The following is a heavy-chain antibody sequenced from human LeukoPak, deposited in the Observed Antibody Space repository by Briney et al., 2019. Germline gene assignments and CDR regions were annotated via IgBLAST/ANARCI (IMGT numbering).Heavy chain of an antibody. CDR1: GYTFTSYY. Sequence: ASVKVSCKASGYTFTSYYMHWVRQAPGQGLEWMGIINPSGGSTSYAQKFQGRVTMTRDTSTSTVYMELSSLRSEETAVYYCARDRQFGVVKGNWFDPWGQGTLVTVSS. CDR3: ARDRQFGVVKGNWFDP. V-gene: IGHV1-46*01. J-gene: IGHJ5*02. D-gene: IGHD3-3*01. CDR2: INPSGGST.